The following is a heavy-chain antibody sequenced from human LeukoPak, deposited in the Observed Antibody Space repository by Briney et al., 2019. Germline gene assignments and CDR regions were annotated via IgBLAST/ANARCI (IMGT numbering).Heavy chain of an antibody. V-gene: IGHV3-33*01. CDR1: GFTFSSYG. CDR3: ARGSIDCSGGSCSYYFDY. J-gene: IGHJ4*02. CDR2: IWYDGSNK. D-gene: IGHD2-15*01. Sequence: GGSLRLSCAASGFTFSSYGMHWVRQAPGKGLEWVAVIWYDGSNKYYADSVKGRFTISRDNSKNTLYLQMNSLRAEDTAVYYCARGSIDCSGGSCSYYFDYWGQGTLVTVSS.